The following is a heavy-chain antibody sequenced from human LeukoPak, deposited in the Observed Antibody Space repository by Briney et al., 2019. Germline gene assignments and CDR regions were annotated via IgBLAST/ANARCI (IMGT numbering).Heavy chain of an antibody. V-gene: IGHV4-59*12. Sequence: SETLSLTCTVSGVSISSYYWSWIRQPPGKGLEWIGYIYHSGSTNYNPSLKSRVTISVDTSKNQFSLKLSSVTAADTAVYYCARVDSGWFYSDYWGQGTLVTVSS. D-gene: IGHD6-19*01. J-gene: IGHJ4*02. CDR2: IYHSGST. CDR1: GVSISSYY. CDR3: ARVDSGWFYSDY.